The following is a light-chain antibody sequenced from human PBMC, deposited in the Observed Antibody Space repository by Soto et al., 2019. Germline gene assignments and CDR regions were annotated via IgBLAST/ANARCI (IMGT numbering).Light chain of an antibody. V-gene: IGKV3-20*01. J-gene: IGKJ3*01. Sequence: EIVLTQSPGTLSLSPGERATLSCRASQGVSSSYLAWYQQKPGQAPRLLIYGASNRASGISDRFSGSGSGTDFTLTISRLEPEDFAVYYCQQSGSSPLFTFGPGTTVDLK. CDR2: GAS. CDR3: QQSGSSPLFT. CDR1: QGVSSSY.